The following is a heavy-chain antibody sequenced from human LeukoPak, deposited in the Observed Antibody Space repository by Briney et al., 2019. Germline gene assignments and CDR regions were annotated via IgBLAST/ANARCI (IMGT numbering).Heavy chain of an antibody. CDR3: ARDSSEDIVVVPAAINAFDI. CDR2: IIPIFGTA. Sequence: SVKVSCKASGGTFSSYAISWVRQAPGQGLEWMGAIIPIFGTANYAQKFQGRVTITADESTSTAYMELSSLRSEDTAVYYCARDSSEDIVVVPAAINAFDIWGQGTMVTVSS. CDR1: GGTFSSYA. V-gene: IGHV1-69*13. J-gene: IGHJ3*02. D-gene: IGHD2-2*02.